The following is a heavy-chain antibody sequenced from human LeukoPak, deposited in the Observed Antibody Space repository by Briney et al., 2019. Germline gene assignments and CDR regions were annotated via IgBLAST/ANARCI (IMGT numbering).Heavy chain of an antibody. D-gene: IGHD3-22*01. CDR3: ARGGQYVLHYDSSGYPPRGH. Sequence: ASVKVSCKASGYTFTGYYMHWVRQAPGQGLEWMGWNNPNSGGTNYAQKFQGRVTMTRDTSISTAYMELSRLRSDDTAVYYCARGGQYVLHYDSSGYPPRGHWGQGTLVTVSS. CDR1: GYTFTGYY. V-gene: IGHV1-2*02. J-gene: IGHJ4*02. CDR2: NNPNSGGT.